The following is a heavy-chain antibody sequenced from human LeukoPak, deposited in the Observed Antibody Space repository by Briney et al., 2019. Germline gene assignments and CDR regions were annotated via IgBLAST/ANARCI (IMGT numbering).Heavy chain of an antibody. J-gene: IGHJ6*03. CDR1: GFTVSSNY. Sequence: GGSLRLSCAASGFTVSSNYMSWVRQAPGKGLEWVSLIYAGGSTYYADAVKGRFTISRHNSKNTLHLQMNSLRVEDTAVYYCATAGSSKLLWDSARDVGAKGPTVPVSS. CDR2: IYAGGST. D-gene: IGHD1-26*01. V-gene: IGHV3-53*04. CDR3: ATAGSSKLLWDSARDV.